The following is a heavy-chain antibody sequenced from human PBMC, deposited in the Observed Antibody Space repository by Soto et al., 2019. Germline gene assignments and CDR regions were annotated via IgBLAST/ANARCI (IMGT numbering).Heavy chain of an antibody. V-gene: IGHV1-69*13. D-gene: IGHD1-7*01. CDR3: ARDIIKTGTGPGGMDV. CDR2: IIPIFGTA. CDR1: GGTFSSYA. Sequence: RASVKVSCKASGGTFSSYAISWVRQAPGQGLEWMGGIIPIFGTANYAQKFQGRVTITADESTSTAYMELSSLRSEDTAVYYCARDIIKTGTGPGGMDVWGQGTTVTVSS. J-gene: IGHJ6*02.